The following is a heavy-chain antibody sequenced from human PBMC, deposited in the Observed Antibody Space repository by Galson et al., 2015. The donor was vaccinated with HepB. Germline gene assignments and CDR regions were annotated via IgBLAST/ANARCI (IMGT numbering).Heavy chain of an antibody. CDR3: ARDPEEKYSSSWYGGWFDP. Sequence: SVKVSCKASGGTFSSYAISWVRQAPGQGLEWMGGIIPIFGTANYAQKFQGRVTITADESTSTAYMELSSLRSEDTAVYYCARDPEEKYSSSWYGGWFDPWGQGTLVTVSS. D-gene: IGHD6-13*01. CDR1: GGTFSSYA. CDR2: IIPIFGTA. V-gene: IGHV1-69*13. J-gene: IGHJ5*02.